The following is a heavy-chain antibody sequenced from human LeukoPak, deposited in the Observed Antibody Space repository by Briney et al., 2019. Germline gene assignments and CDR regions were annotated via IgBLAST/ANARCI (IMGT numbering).Heavy chain of an antibody. CDR1: GFTFSSYS. D-gene: IGHD3-22*01. Sequence: HPGGSLRLSCAASGFTFSSYSMNWVRQAPGKGLEWVSYITFSSSIIYYADSVKGRFTISRDNAKNSLYLQMNSLRAEDTAMYYCAKDRRYYDSSGYFPIDYWGQGTLVTVSS. CDR3: AKDRRYYDSSGYFPIDY. V-gene: IGHV3-48*01. J-gene: IGHJ4*02. CDR2: ITFSSSII.